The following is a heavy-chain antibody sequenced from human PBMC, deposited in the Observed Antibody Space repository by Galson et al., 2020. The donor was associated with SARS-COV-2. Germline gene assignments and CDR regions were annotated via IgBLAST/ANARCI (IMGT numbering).Heavy chain of an antibody. CDR1: GFTLTNFP. D-gene: IGHD1-26*01. V-gene: IGHV3-30*04. Sequence: GGPLRFSCQPFGFTLTNFPIHWFRKAPGKGLEWVAVLSHDGRIETYADPVKGRFTISRDNSENMLILQMDSLRADDTAVYYWARDVSGGASDVWGQGTMVTVSS. CDR3: ARDVSGGASDV. J-gene: IGHJ3*01. CDR2: LSHDGRIE.